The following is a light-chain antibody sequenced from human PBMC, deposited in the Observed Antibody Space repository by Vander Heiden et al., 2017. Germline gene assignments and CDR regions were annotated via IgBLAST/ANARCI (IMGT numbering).Light chain of an antibody. CDR3: SSYTSSSTLV. Sequence: QSALPQPAPVPGSPGQSITISCTGTSSDVGGYNYVSWYQQHPGKAPKLMIYDVSNRPSGVSNRFSGSKSGNTASLTISGLQAEDEADYYCSSYTSSSTLVFGGGTKLTVL. J-gene: IGLJ3*02. V-gene: IGLV2-14*03. CDR2: DVS. CDR1: SSDVGGYNY.